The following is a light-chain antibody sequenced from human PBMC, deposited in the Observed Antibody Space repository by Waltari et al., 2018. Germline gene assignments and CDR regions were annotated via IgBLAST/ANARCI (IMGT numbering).Light chain of an antibody. V-gene: IGLV2-23*02. J-gene: IGLJ2*01. CDR2: EVS. CDR1: SSDVGSYNL. CDR3: CSYAGSSTLVV. Sequence: CTGTSSDVGSYNLVSWYQQHPGKAPKLMIYEVSKRPSGVSNRFSGSKSGNTASLTISGLQAEDEADYYCCSYAGSSTLVVFGGGTKLTVL.